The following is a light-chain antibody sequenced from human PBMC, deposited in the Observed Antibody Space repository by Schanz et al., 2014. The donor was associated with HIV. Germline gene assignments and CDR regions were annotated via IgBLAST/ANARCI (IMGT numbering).Light chain of an antibody. CDR1: SGDIGTYAA. CDR2: GVT. J-gene: IGLJ3*02. CDR3: SSYRGDQTLV. V-gene: IGLV2-14*03. Sequence: QSALTQPASVSGSPGQSITISCTGTSGDIGTYAAVSWYQQHPDKAPRLLIYGVTSRPSGISSRFSGSASGNTASLTISGLQAEDEAYYYCSSYRGDQTLVFGGGTKLTVL.